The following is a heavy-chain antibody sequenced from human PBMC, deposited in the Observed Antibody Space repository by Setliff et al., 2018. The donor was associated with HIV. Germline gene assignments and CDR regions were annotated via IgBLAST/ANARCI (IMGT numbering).Heavy chain of an antibody. CDR2: INPSGGST. V-gene: IGHV1-46*01. Sequence: ASVKVSCKASGYTFTSYYMHWVRQAPGQGLEWMGIINPSGGSTSYAQKFQGRVTMTTDTSTSTAYMELRSLRSDDTAVYYCAREGYYDSSGYLTPDYWGQGTLVTVSS. D-gene: IGHD3-22*01. CDR3: AREGYYDSSGYLTPDY. J-gene: IGHJ4*02. CDR1: GYTFTSYY.